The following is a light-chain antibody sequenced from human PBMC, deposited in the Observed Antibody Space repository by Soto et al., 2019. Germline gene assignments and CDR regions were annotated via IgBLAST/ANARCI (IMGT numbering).Light chain of an antibody. CDR2: DAS. CDR3: QQRSDCPLT. CDR1: QSVSGY. J-gene: IGKJ4*02. V-gene: IGKV3-11*01. Sequence: EIVLTQSPATLSLSPGERATLSCRASQSVSGYLAWYQQKPGQAPRLLIYDASKRANGIPARFSGSGSGTDFTLTLSSLETEDFAVYYCQQRSDCPLTFGGGTKVEIK.